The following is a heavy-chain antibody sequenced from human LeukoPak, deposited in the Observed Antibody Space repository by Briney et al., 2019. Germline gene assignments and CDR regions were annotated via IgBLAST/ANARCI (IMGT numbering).Heavy chain of an antibody. J-gene: IGHJ6*03. CDR3: ARDQGDYYYYYMDV. Sequence: GGSLRLSCAASGFTFSSYSMNWVRQAPGKGLEWVSYISSSSSTIYYADSVKGLFTISRDNAKNSLYLQMNSMRAEDTAVYYCARDQGDYYYYYMDVWGKGTTVTVSS. CDR1: GFTFSSYS. V-gene: IGHV3-48*01. CDR2: ISSSSSTI.